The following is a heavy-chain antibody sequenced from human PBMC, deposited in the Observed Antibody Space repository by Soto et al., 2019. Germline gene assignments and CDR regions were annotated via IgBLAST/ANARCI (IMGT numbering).Heavy chain of an antibody. Sequence: SETLSLTCAVYGGSFSGYYWIWIRLPPGKGLEWIGEINHSGSTNYNPSLKSRVTISVDTSKNQFSLKLSSVTAADSASYFCARATTVTSSFFYYGLDVWGQGTTVTVSS. CDR3: ARATTVTSSFFYYGLDV. CDR2: INHSGST. J-gene: IGHJ6*02. CDR1: GGSFSGYY. V-gene: IGHV4-34*01. D-gene: IGHD4-17*01.